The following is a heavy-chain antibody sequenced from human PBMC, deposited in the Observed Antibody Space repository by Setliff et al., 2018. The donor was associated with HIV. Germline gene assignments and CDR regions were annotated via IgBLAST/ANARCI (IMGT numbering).Heavy chain of an antibody. J-gene: IGHJ4*02. V-gene: IGHV4-31*03. D-gene: IGHD6-13*01. CDR2: IYYSGST. Sequence: PSETLSLTCTVSGDSIGFSGYFWSWIRQHPGKGLEWIGYIYYSGSTFYNPSLKSRAAISIDTSKNQFFLKLKSVTVADTAVYYCAREPDKIAAADSWGQGTLVTV. CDR1: GDSIGFSGYF. CDR3: AREPDKIAAADS.